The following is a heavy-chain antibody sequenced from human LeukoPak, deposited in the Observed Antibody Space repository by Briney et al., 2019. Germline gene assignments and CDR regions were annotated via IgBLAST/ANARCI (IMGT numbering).Heavy chain of an antibody. CDR1: GFTFSSYA. CDR2: ISYDGGNK. V-gene: IGHV3-30-3*01. Sequence: PGGSLRLSCVASGFTFSSYAMHWVRQAPGKGLEWAAVISYDGGNKYYADSVKGRFTISRDNSKNTLYLQMNSLRAEDTAVYYCARDPMIVLSYYFDYWGQGTLVTVSS. D-gene: IGHD3-22*01. J-gene: IGHJ4*02. CDR3: ARDPMIVLSYYFDY.